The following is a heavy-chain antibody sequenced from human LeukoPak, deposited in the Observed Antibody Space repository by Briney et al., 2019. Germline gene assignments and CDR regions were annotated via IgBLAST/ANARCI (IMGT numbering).Heavy chain of an antibody. CDR1: GFTFSSYS. CDR3: ARSTKLLGYDY. D-gene: IGHD3-10*01. V-gene: IGHV3-21*01. CDR2: ISSSSYI. J-gene: IGHJ4*02. Sequence: GGSLRLSCAASGFTFSSYSMNWVRQAPGKGLEWVSSISSSSYIYYADSVKGRFTISRDNAKNSLYLQMNSLRAEDTAVYYCARSTKLLGYDYWGQGTLVTVSS.